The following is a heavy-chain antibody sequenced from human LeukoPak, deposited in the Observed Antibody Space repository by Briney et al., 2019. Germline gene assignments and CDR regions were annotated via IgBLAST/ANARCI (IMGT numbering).Heavy chain of an antibody. V-gene: IGHV1-2*02. J-gene: IGHJ4*02. D-gene: IGHD2-15*01. CDR2: INPDSGGT. CDR3: ARNSGGSDVDY. Sequence: ASVKVSCKASGYTFTGYYMHWVRQAPGQGLEWMGWINPDSGGTNCAQKFQGRVTMTRDTSISTAYMEVRRLRSDDTAVYYCARNSGGSDVDYWGQGTLVTVSS. CDR1: GYTFTGYY.